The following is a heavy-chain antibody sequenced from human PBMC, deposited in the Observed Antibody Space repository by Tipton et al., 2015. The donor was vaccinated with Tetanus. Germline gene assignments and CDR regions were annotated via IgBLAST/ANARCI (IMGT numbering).Heavy chain of an antibody. Sequence: RSLRLSCEASGYTFSSYGMHWVRQAPGKGLESVAVISYDGRDKDYGDSVKGRFTISRDNSKNTLYLQMDNLRAGDTAVYHCARDFFYYDISGYTYGPGDHWGQGTLVSVSP. CDR3: ARDFFYYDISGYTYGPGDH. V-gene: IGHV3-30*03. J-gene: IGHJ4*02. CDR2: ISYDGRDK. D-gene: IGHD3-22*01. CDR1: GYTFSSYG.